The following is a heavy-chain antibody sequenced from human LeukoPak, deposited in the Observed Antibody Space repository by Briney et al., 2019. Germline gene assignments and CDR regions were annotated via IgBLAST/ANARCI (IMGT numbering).Heavy chain of an antibody. CDR1: GYTFTGYY. Sequence: ASVKVSFKASGYTFTGYYIHWVRQAPGQGLEWMGWINPNSGGTKYAQKFHGRVTMTRDTSISTAYMELSRLRGDDTAVYYCAREDNTGLDNWFDPWGQGTLVTVSS. CDR2: INPNSGGT. D-gene: IGHD6-19*01. CDR3: AREDNTGLDNWFDP. V-gene: IGHV1-2*02. J-gene: IGHJ5*02.